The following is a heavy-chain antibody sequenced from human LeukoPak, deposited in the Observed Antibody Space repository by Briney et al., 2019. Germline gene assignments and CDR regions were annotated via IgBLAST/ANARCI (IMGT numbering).Heavy chain of an antibody. J-gene: IGHJ4*02. CDR2: ISSSGDST. Sequence: GGSLRLSCAASGFTFTSSGMTWVRQAPGKGLEWVSSISSSGDSTYYADSVKGRFTISRDNSKNTVYLQMNSLRAEDTAVYYCAKWAPLGFGDLLSYFDSWGQGTLVTVSS. CDR3: AKWAPLGFGDLLSYFDS. CDR1: GFTFTSSG. D-gene: IGHD3-10*01. V-gene: IGHV3-23*01.